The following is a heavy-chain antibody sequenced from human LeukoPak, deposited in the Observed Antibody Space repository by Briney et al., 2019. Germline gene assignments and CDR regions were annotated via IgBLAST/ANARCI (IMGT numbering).Heavy chain of an antibody. Sequence: ASVKVSCKASGYSFTSYGISWVRQAPGQGLEWMGWISAYNVNTNYAQKLQGRVTMTTDTSTSTAYMELRSLRSDDTAVYYCARDLGRDSSGYVLDYWRQGTLVTVSS. CDR3: ARDLGRDSSGYVLDY. V-gene: IGHV1-18*01. J-gene: IGHJ4*02. CDR1: GYSFTSYG. CDR2: ISAYNVNT. D-gene: IGHD3-22*01.